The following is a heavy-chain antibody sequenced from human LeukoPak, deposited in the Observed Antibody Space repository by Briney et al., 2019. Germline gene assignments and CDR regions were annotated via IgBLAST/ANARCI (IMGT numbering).Heavy chain of an antibody. CDR1: GYSFNNYY. V-gene: IGHV1-2*02. Sequence: ASVKVSCKASGYSFNNYYIHWVRQAPGQGLEWMGWINLKSGGTNYAQKFQGRVTMTRDTSISTAYMELSRLRSDDTAVYYCARSPHILTGENFDYWGQGTLVTVSS. CDR2: INLKSGGT. D-gene: IGHD3-9*01. J-gene: IGHJ4*02. CDR3: ARSPHILTGENFDY.